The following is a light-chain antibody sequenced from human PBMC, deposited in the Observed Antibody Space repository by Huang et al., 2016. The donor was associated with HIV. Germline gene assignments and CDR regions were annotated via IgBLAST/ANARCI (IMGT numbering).Light chain of an antibody. Sequence: DIQMTQSPSTLSASVGDRVTITCRASQGISRWLAWYQQKPGKAPKVRIYKASSLHSGVPSRFSGSGSGTEFTLTISSLQPDDFATYYCQQYNHYSTFGQGTKLEIK. CDR2: KAS. CDR3: QQYNHYST. CDR1: QGISRW. V-gene: IGKV1-5*03. J-gene: IGKJ2*01.